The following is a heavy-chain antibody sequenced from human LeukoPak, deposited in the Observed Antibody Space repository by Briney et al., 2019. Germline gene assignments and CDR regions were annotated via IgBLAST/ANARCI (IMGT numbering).Heavy chain of an antibody. CDR3: AKDKGDFWSGHHY. V-gene: IGHV3-23*01. J-gene: IGHJ4*02. CDR2: ITGSGGST. D-gene: IGHD3-3*01. CDR1: GINFDSYG. Sequence: PGRSLRLSCAASGINFDSYGMHWVRQAPGKGLEWVSSITGSGGSTYYADSVKGRFTISRDNSKNTLYLQMSSLRAEDTAVYYCAKDKGDFWSGHHYWGQGTLVTVSS.